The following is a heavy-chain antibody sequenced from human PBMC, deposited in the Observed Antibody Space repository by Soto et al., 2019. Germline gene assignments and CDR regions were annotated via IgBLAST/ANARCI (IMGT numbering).Heavy chain of an antibody. D-gene: IGHD6-13*01. Sequence: SQTLSLTCAISGDSVSSNSAAWNWFRQSPSRGLEWLGRTYYRSKWYNDYAVSVKSRITINPDTSKNQFSLQLNSVTPEDTAVYYCEGVQAFAAAAKGARDVWGKGTTVTVS. J-gene: IGHJ6*03. CDR2: TYYRSKWYN. CDR3: EGVQAFAAAAKGARDV. V-gene: IGHV6-1*01. CDR1: GDSVSSNSAA.